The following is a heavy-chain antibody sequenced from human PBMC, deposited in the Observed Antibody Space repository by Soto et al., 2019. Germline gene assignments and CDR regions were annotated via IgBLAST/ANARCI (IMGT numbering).Heavy chain of an antibody. V-gene: IGHV3-53*01. D-gene: IGHD3-9*01. J-gene: IGHJ4*02. CDR1: GFSVTSNY. CDR2: IYAGGNT. Sequence: VQLVESGGTLVQPGGSLRLSCTASGFSVTSNYMTWVRQAPGKGLECVSVIYAGGNTYYADSVKGRFTSSSDKSKNTLYLQMNNLRAEDTAVYYCARVTTFYDILTSSYTLNYFDYWGQGTLVTVSS. CDR3: ARVTTFYDILTSSYTLNYFDY.